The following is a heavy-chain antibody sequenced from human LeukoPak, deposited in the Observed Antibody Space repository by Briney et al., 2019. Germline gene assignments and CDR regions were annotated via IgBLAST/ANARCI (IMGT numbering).Heavy chain of an antibody. Sequence: PGGSLRLSCAASGFTFSDYNMNWVRQAPGKGLEWVSYITNGGSTVHHADSVKGRFTISRDNAKKTLYLQMNSLRAEDTAVYYCARSIGLTGGGVDVWGQGTTVTVSS. CDR1: GFTFSDYN. CDR2: ITNGGSTV. D-gene: IGHD3-9*01. J-gene: IGHJ6*02. V-gene: IGHV3-11*01. CDR3: ARSIGLTGGGVDV.